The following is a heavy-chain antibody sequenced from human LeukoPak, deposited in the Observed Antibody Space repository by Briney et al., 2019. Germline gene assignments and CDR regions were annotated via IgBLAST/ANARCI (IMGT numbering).Heavy chain of an antibody. CDR1: GFTFSSYS. D-gene: IGHD5-18*01. V-gene: IGHV3-48*01. CDR3: ASARGSNYGSLGD. CDR2: ISSSSSTI. Sequence: GGSLRLSCAASGFTFSSYSMNWVRQAPGKGLEWVSYISSSSSTIYYADSVKGRFTISRDSAKNSLYLQMNSLRAEDTAVYYCASARGSNYGSLGDWGQGTLVTVSS. J-gene: IGHJ4*02.